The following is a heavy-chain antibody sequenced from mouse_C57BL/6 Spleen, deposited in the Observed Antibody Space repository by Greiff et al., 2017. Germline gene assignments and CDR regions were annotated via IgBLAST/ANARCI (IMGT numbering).Heavy chain of an antibody. V-gene: IGHV1-53*01. CDR3: ARRSNYPYYAMDY. J-gene: IGHJ4*01. D-gene: IGHD2-5*01. CDR2: INPNNGGT. CDR1: GYTFTSYW. Sequence: VQLQQPGTELVKPGASVKLSCKASGYTFTSYWMHWVKQRPGQGLEWIGNINPNNGGTIYNQKFKGKATLTVDKSSSTAYMELRSLTSEDTAVYYCARRSNYPYYAMDYWGQGTSVTVSS.